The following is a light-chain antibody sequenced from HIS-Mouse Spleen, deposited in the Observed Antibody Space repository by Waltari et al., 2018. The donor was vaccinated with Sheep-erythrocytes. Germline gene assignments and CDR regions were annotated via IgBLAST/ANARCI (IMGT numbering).Light chain of an antibody. V-gene: IGLV3-1*01. CDR3: QAWDSSTYV. J-gene: IGLJ1*01. CDR2: QDS. CDR1: KLGAKY. Sequence: SYELTQPPSVSVSPGQTASITCSGDKLGAKYACWYQQTPGQSPGLVIYQDSKRPSGIPERFSGSNSGNTATLTISGTQAMDEADYYCQAWDSSTYVFGTGTKVTVL.